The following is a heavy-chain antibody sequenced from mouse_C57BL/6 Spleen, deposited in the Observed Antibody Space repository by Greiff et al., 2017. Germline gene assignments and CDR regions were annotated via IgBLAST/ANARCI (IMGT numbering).Heavy chain of an antibody. CDR3: AGYYDREGGFAY. J-gene: IGHJ4*01. D-gene: IGHD2-4*01. V-gene: IGHV1-39*01. Sequence: EVQLQQSGPELVKPGASVKISCKASGYSFTGYSMNWVKQSTGQSLEWIGVINPNCGTTSYNEKFKGKATLTVDQSSSTAYMQLNSLTSEDSAVYYCAGYYDREGGFAYWGQGTSVTVSA. CDR1: GYSFTGYS. CDR2: INPNCGTT.